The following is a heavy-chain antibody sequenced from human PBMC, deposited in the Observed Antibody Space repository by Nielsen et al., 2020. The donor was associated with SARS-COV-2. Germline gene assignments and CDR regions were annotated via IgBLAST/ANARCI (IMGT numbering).Heavy chain of an antibody. CDR1: GFTFDDYA. CDR2: ISWNSGSI. D-gene: IGHD2-2*01. Sequence: GGSLRLSCAASGFTFDDYAMHWVRQAPGKGLEWVSGISWNSGSIGYADSVKGRFTISRDNAKNSLYLQMNSLRAEDTALYYCAKSSTSCCGMDVWGQGTTVTVSS. V-gene: IGHV3-9*01. J-gene: IGHJ6*02. CDR3: AKSSTSCCGMDV.